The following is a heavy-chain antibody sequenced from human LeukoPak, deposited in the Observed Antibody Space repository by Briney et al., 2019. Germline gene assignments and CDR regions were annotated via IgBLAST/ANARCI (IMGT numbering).Heavy chain of an antibody. D-gene: IGHD3-16*01. CDR1: GDSISRNNHY. CDR3: ARRGSFRGGFNYFDS. J-gene: IGHJ4*02. V-gene: IGHV4-39*07. Sequence: SETLSLTCTVSGDSISRNNHYWGWIRQSPGKGLEWIGSIYYDGSTYYNPSLESRVTISVDTSKNQFSLKLSAVTAADTAVYYCARRGSFRGGFNYFDSWGQGTLVTVSS. CDR2: IYYDGST.